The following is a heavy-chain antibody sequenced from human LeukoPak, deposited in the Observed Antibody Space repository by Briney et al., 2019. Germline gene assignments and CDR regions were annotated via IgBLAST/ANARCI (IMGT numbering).Heavy chain of an antibody. CDR1: GFTFSSYA. CDR2: ISGSGDST. CDR3: AKGSYYDSSGSFYFDY. Sequence: GGSLRLSCAASGFTFSSYAMSWVRQAPGKGLEWVSGISGSGDSTYYADSVKGRFTISRDNSKNTLYVQVSSLGTEDTAAYYCAKGSYYDSSGSFYFDYWGQGTLVTVSS. J-gene: IGHJ4*02. D-gene: IGHD3-22*01. V-gene: IGHV3-23*01.